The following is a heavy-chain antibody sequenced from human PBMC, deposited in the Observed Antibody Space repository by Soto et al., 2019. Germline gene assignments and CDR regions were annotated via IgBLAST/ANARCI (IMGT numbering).Heavy chain of an antibody. Sequence: EVQLEESGGALVQPGRSLRLSCAASGFTFDDYAMHWVRQVLGKGLEWVSSISWNSGNIGYADSVKGRFTTSRDNANNSLYLQMNSLRPEGTALYYCVRSKGGYSYGTPFDYWGQGSLVTVSS. D-gene: IGHD2-21*02. CDR2: ISWNSGNI. CDR1: GFTFDDYA. V-gene: IGHV3-9*01. CDR3: VRSKGGYSYGTPFDY. J-gene: IGHJ4*02.